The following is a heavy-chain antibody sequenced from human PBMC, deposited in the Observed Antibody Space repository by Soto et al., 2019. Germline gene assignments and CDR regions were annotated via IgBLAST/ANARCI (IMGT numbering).Heavy chain of an antibody. CDR3: AKDLYSSSWYDAFDI. D-gene: IGHD6-13*01. CDR2: LSGSGGST. V-gene: IGHV3-23*01. Sequence: GGSLRLSCAASGFTFSSYAMSWVRQAPGKGLEWVSALSGSGGSTYYADSVKGRFTISRDNSKNTLYLQMNSLRAEDTAVYYCAKDLYSSSWYDAFDIWGQGTMVTVSS. CDR1: GFTFSSYA. J-gene: IGHJ3*02.